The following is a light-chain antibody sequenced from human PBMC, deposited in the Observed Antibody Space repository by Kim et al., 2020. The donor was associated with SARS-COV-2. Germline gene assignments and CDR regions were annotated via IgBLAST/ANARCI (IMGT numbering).Light chain of an antibody. V-gene: IGKV2-30*02. CDR3: MQATHWPPCT. CDR1: QSLVHSEGNTF. J-gene: IGKJ1*01. CDR2: KVS. Sequence: ASISWTSSQSLVHSEGNTFLNWFQQRPGQAPRRLIYKVSNRDSWVPDRFSGSGSDTDFTLKISTVEAEDVGVYYCMQATHWPPCTFGQGTKVDIK.